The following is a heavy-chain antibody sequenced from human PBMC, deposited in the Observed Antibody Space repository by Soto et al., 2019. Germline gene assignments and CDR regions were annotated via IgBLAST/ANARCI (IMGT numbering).Heavy chain of an antibody. J-gene: IGHJ4*02. V-gene: IGHV3-30*18. CDR2: ISSDERNK. D-gene: IGHD3-3*01. CDR1: GFTFSSHG. Sequence: GGSLRLSCAASGFTFSSHGMHWVRQAPGKGLEWVAVISSDERNKYYGDSVKGRFTISRDNSKNTLYLHMNSLRIEDTAVYYCAKDQNVLRFLEWLTALDYWGQGTLVTVSS. CDR3: AKDQNVLRFLEWLTALDY.